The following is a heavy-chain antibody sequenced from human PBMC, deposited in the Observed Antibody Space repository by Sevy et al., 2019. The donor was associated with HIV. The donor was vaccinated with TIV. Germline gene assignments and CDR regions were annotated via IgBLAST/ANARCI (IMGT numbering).Heavy chain of an antibody. D-gene: IGHD3-16*02. CDR3: ARGKGEGSSSFLGELSH. Sequence: GGSLRLSCAASGFTFSDYRMHWVRQAPGKGLEWVAVISYDGRNNKYNADSVKGRFTISRDNSKNPLYLQMNSLVSEETVMYYWARGKGEGSSSFLGELSHWGQGTLVTVSS. CDR2: ISYDGRNNK. J-gene: IGHJ4*02. V-gene: IGHV3-30*04. CDR1: GFTFSDYR.